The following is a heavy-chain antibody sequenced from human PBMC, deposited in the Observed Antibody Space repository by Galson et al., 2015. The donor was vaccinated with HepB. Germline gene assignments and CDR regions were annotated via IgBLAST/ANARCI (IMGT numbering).Heavy chain of an antibody. Sequence: SLRLSCAASGFTFSNAWMTWVRQAPGQGLEWPGRIRSESDGGTADYATPVKGRFTISRDDSKNMLYLHMNSLKTEDSGVYFCTNRILGYFEVWGRGTLVTVSS. D-gene: IGHD3-3*01. CDR2: IRSESDGGTA. CDR1: GFTFSNAW. J-gene: IGHJ2*01. CDR3: TNRILGYFEV. V-gene: IGHV3-15*01.